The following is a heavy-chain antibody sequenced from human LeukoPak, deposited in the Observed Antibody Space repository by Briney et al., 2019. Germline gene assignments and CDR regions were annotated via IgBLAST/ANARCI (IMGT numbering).Heavy chain of an antibody. CDR2: ISYDGSNK. Sequence: GGSLRLSCAASGFTFSSYGMHWVRQAPGKGLEWVAVISYDGSNKYYADSVKGRFTISRDNSKNTLYLQMNSLRAEDTAVYYCAKDLWFGESGYMDVWGKGTTVTVSS. V-gene: IGHV3-30*18. D-gene: IGHD3-10*01. CDR1: GFTFSSYG. CDR3: AKDLWFGESGYMDV. J-gene: IGHJ6*03.